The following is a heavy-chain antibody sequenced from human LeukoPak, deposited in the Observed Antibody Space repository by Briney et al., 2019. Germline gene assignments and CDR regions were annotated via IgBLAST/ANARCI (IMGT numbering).Heavy chain of an antibody. D-gene: IGHD3-22*01. Sequence: GGSLRLSCAASGFTFSSYAMHWVRQAPGKGLEYVSAISSNGCSTYYANSVKGRFTISRDNSKNTLYLQMGSLRAEDMAVYYCVRGPLYDSSGYATIDYWGQGTLVTVSS. CDR1: GFTFSSYA. V-gene: IGHV3-64*01. CDR3: VRGPLYDSSGYATIDY. CDR2: ISSNGCST. J-gene: IGHJ4*02.